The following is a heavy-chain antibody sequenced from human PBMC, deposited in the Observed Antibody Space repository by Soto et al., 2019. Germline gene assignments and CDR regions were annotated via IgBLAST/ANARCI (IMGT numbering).Heavy chain of an antibody. CDR3: ARDGSGYDHDAFDI. D-gene: IGHD5-12*01. Sequence: QVQLVESGGGVAQPGRSLRLSCAASGFTFSSYGMHWVRQAPGKGLEWVAVIWYDGSNKYYADSVKGRFTISRDNSKNTLYLQMNSLRAEDTAVYYCARDGSGYDHDAFDIWGQGTMVTVSS. CDR1: GFTFSSYG. CDR2: IWYDGSNK. V-gene: IGHV3-33*01. J-gene: IGHJ3*02.